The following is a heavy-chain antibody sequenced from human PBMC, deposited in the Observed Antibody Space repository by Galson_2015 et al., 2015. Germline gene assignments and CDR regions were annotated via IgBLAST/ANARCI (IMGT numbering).Heavy chain of an antibody. Sequence: PLRLSCAASGFTFSSYAMSWVRQAPGKGLEWVAAVSGHGTTTYYADSVKGRFTISRDSSKNTVFLQMNSRRAEDIAVYYCAKSXXYSSTLGDEFDCWGQGTLVSVSA. V-gene: IGHV3-23*01. CDR1: GFTFSSYA. CDR2: VSGHGTTT. J-gene: IGHJ4*02. CDR3: AKSXXYSSTLGDEFDC. D-gene: IGHD6-13*01.